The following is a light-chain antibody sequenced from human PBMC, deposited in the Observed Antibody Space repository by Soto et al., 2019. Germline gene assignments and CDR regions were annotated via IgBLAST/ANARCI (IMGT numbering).Light chain of an antibody. Sequence: QSVLTQPRSVSGSPGQSVSISCTGARSDVGGYDYVSWYQQHPDKAPKVIIYDVIKRPSGVPDRFSGSKSGNRASLTISGLQSDDEADYYCCSYAGSYSYVFGPGTKLTVL. CDR2: DVI. V-gene: IGLV2-11*01. CDR1: RSDVGGYDY. CDR3: CSYAGSYSYV. J-gene: IGLJ1*01.